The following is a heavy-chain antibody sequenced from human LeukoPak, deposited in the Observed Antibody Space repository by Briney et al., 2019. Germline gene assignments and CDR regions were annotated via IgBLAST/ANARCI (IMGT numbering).Heavy chain of an antibody. V-gene: IGHV4-59*12. CDR2: VYYNGNT. D-gene: IGHD3-16*01. CDR3: GSGDLGLYTINY. J-gene: IGHJ4*02. CDR1: GEPISSYY. Sequence: PSETLSLTCLVSGEPISSYYWSWIRQAPGRGPEYIGNVYYNGNTNYNPSLKSRVAISGDTSKNQFSLKLSSVTAADTAVYYCGSGDLGLYTINYWGQGTLVTVSS.